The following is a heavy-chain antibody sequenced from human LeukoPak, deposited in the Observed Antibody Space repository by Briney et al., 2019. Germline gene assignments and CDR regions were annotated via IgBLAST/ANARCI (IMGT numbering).Heavy chain of an antibody. J-gene: IGHJ6*02. CDR1: GGSISSYY. CDR3: ARQGLVRGVISPYYYYGMDV. Sequence: SETLSLTCTVSGGSISSYYWSWIRQPPGKGLEWIGYIYYSGSTNYNPSLKSRVTISVDTSKNRFSLKLSSVTAADTAVYYCARQGLVRGVISPYYYYGMDVWGQGTTVTVSS. V-gene: IGHV4-59*08. D-gene: IGHD3-10*01. CDR2: IYYSGST.